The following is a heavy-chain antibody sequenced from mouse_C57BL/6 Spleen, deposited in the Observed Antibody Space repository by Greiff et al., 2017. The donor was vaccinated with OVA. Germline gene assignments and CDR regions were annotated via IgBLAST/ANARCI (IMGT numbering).Heavy chain of an antibody. J-gene: IGHJ2*01. D-gene: IGHD1-1*01. Sequence: VQLQQSGPGLVKPSQSLSLTCSVTGYSITSGYYWNWIRQFPGNKLEWMGYISYDGSNNYNPSLKNRISITRDTSKNQFFLKLNSVTTEDTATYYCARAFTTVVPDYWGQGTTLTVSS. CDR2: ISYDGSN. CDR3: ARAFTTVVPDY. V-gene: IGHV3-6*01. CDR1: GYSITSGYY.